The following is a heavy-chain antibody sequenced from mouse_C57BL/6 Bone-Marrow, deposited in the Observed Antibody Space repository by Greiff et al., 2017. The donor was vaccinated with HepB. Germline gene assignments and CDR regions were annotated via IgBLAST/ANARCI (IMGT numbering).Heavy chain of an antibody. CDR1: GYTFTSYG. J-gene: IGHJ4*01. V-gene: IGHV1-81*01. D-gene: IGHD1-1*01. CDR2: IYPRSGNT. CDR3: ARYPHYYGSSYLYYAMDY. Sequence: VQLQQSGAELARPGASVKLSCKASGYTFTSYGISWVRQRPGQGLEWIGEIYPRSGNTYYNEKFKGKATLTAYKSSSTAYMELRLLTSEDSAVYFCARYPHYYGSSYLYYAMDYWGQGTSVTVSS.